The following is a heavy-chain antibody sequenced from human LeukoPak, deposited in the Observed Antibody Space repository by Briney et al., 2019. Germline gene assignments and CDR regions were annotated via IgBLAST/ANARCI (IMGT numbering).Heavy chain of an antibody. CDR3: ARLAYHYGSGSDNRLRYYYYMDV. J-gene: IGHJ6*03. CDR2: IYTSGST. Sequence: SETLSLTCTVSGGSISSYYWSWIRQPAGKGLEWIGRIYTSGSTDYNPSLKSRVTMSVDTSKNQFSLKLSSVTAADTAVYYCARLAYHYGSGSDNRLRYYYYMDVWGKGTTVTISS. CDR1: GGSISSYY. D-gene: IGHD3-10*01. V-gene: IGHV4-4*07.